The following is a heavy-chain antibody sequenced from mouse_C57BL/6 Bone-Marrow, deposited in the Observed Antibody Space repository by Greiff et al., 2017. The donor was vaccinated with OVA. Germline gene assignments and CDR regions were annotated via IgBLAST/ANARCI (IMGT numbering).Heavy chain of an antibody. D-gene: IGHD2-3*01. CDR3: ARGNDGYPDYYAMDY. V-gene: IGHV1-4*01. Sequence: VQLQQSGAELARPGASVKMSCKASGYTFTSYTMHWVKQRPGQGLEWIGYINPSSGYTKYNQKFKDKATLTADTSSSTAYMQLSSLTSEDSAFYYCARGNDGYPDYYAMDYWGQGTSVTVSS. CDR1: GYTFTSYT. CDR2: INPSSGYT. J-gene: IGHJ4*01.